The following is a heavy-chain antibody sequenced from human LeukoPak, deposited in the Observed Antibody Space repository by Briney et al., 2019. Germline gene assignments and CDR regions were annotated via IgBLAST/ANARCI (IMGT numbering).Heavy chain of an antibody. CDR1: GFTVSSNY. CDR2: IYSGGST. V-gene: IGHV3-53*01. D-gene: IGHD3-22*01. CDR3: AKTYGSSAYNAFDI. Sequence: GGSLRLSCAASGFTVSSNYMSWVRQAPGKGLEWVSVIYSGGSTYYADSVKGRFTISRDNSKNTLFLQMNSLRAEDTAVYYCAKTYGSSAYNAFDIWGQGTMVTVSS. J-gene: IGHJ3*02.